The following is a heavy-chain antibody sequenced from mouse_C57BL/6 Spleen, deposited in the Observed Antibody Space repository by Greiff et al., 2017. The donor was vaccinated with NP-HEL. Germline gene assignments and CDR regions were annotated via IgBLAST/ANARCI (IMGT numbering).Heavy chain of an antibody. CDR1: GFTFSNYW. V-gene: IGHV6-3*01. Sequence: EVMLVESGGGLVQPGGSMKLSCVASGFTFSNYWMNWVRQSPEKGLEWVAQIRLKSDNYATHYAESVKGRFTISRDDSKSSVYLQMNNLRAEDTGIYYCTSRKYYDYDGYYFDYWGQGTTLTVSS. CDR2: IRLKSDNYAT. CDR3: TSRKYYDYDGYYFDY. J-gene: IGHJ2*01. D-gene: IGHD2-4*01.